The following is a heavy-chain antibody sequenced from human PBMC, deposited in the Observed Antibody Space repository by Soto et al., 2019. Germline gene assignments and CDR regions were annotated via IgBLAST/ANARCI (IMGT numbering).Heavy chain of an antibody. D-gene: IGHD3-10*01. CDR2: INWNGGST. J-gene: IGHJ6*03. CDR3: ARVPFYGSGTGYYMDV. CDR1: GFTFDDYG. V-gene: IGHV3-20*01. Sequence: EVQLVESGGGVVRPGGSLRLSCAASGFTFDDYGMSWVRQAPGKGLEWVSGINWNGGSTGYADSVKGRFTISRDNAKNSLYLQMNSLRAEDTASYHCARVPFYGSGTGYYMDVWGKGTTVTVSS.